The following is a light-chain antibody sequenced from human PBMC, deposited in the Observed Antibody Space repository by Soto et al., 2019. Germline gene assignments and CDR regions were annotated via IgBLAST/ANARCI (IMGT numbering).Light chain of an antibody. V-gene: IGKV1-12*01. J-gene: IGKJ4*01. CDR1: QGISSW. Sequence: DIQMTQSPSSVSASVGDRVTITCRASQGISSWLAWSQQKPGKAPKLLIYAASSLQSGVPSRFSGSGSGTDFRLTISSLQPEDFATYYCQQANSFPLTFGGGTKVEIK. CDR2: AAS. CDR3: QQANSFPLT.